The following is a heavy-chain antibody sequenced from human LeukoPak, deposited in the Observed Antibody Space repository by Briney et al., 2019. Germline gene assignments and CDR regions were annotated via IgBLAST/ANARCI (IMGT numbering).Heavy chain of an antibody. J-gene: IGHJ4*02. CDR3: ASTDPTGTYSSSFYY. CDR1: GYTFNGYY. CDR2: INPDSGGT. Sequence: RASVKVSCKASGYTFNGYYIHWVRQAPGQGLDWMGWINPDSGGTDYGQKFQDRVTMTRDTSISTAFLAVVRLTFDDPAVYYFASTDPTGTYSSSFYYWGQGTLVTAST. V-gene: IGHV1-2*02. D-gene: IGHD2-15*01.